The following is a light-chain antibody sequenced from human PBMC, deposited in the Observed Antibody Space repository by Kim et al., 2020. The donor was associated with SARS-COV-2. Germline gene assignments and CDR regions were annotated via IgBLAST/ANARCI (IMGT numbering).Light chain of an antibody. J-gene: IGKJ1*01. Sequence: DIQMTQSSSTLSASVGDRVTITCRASQSISSWLAWYQQKPGKAPKLLIYKASSLESGVPSRFSGSGSGTEFTLTISSLQPDDFATYYCQQYNSSPWTFGLGTKVDIK. CDR1: QSISSW. CDR2: KAS. CDR3: QQYNSSPWT. V-gene: IGKV1-5*03.